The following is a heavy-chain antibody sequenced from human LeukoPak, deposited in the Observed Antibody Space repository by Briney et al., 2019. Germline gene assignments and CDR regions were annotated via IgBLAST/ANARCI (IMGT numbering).Heavy chain of an antibody. D-gene: IGHD2-21*01. J-gene: IGHJ4*02. CDR2: ISGSGGST. Sequence: GGSLRLSCAASGFTFSSYAMSWVRQAPGKGLEWVSAISGSGGSTYYADSVKGRFTISRDNSKNTLYLQMNSLRAEDTAVYYCTTYSTSRDFDYWGQGTLVTVSS. CDR1: GFTFSSYA. V-gene: IGHV3-23*01. CDR3: TTYSTSRDFDY.